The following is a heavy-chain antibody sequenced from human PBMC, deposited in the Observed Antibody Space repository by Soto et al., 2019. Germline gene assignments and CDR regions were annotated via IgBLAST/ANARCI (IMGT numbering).Heavy chain of an antibody. V-gene: IGHV3-9*01. CDR1: GFTFDDYA. CDR2: ISWNSGSI. Sequence: EVQLVESGGGLVQPGRSLRLSCAASGFTFDDYAMHWVRQAPGKGLEWVSGISWNSGSIGYADSVKGRFTISRDNAKNSLYLQMNSLRAEDTALCYCAKDRGGSGSYFDYWGQGTLVTVSS. CDR3: AKDRGGSGSYFDY. J-gene: IGHJ4*02. D-gene: IGHD3-10*01.